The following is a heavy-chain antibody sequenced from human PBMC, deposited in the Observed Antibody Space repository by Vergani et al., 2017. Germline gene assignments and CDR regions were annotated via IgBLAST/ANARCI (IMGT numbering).Heavy chain of an antibody. CDR2: MNPNSGNT. D-gene: IGHD3-16*02. V-gene: IGHV1-8*03. J-gene: IGHJ4*02. CDR1: GSTFTSYD. CDR3: ARSRQYVWGSYRTIYFDY. Sequence: QVQLVQSGAEVKKPGASVKVSCKASGSTFTSYDFNWVRQATGQGLEWMGWMNPNSGNTGYAQKFQGRVPITTNTSISTAYMELSSLRSEDTAVYSCARSRQYVWGSYRTIYFDYWGQGTLVTVSS.